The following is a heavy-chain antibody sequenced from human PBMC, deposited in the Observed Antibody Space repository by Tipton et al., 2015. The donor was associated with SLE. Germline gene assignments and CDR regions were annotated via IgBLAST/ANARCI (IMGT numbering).Heavy chain of an antibody. J-gene: IGHJ4*02. CDR2: IHYRGTT. CDR3: ARELWGSLDY. V-gene: IGHV4-59*01. Sequence: TLSLTCTVSGGSISNYYWAWIRQPPGKGLEWIGYIHYRGTTNYNASLKRRVTMSLDTSKNQFSLRLTSVTAADTAVYYCARELWGSLDYWGQGTLLTVSS. CDR1: GGSISNYY. D-gene: IGHD7-27*01.